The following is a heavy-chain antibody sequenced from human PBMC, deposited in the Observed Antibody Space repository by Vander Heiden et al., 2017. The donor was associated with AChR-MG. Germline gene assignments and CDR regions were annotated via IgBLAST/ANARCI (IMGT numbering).Heavy chain of an antibody. CDR3: ARSGTIAAAFHFDY. J-gene: IGHJ4*02. CDR2: IYYSGST. Sequence: QVQLQESGPGLVKPSETLSLTCTVSGGSISSYYWSWIRQPPGKGLEWIGYIYYSGSTNYNPSLKSRVTISVDTSKNQFSLKLNSVTAADTAVYYCARSGTIAAAFHFDYWGQGTLVTVSS. CDR1: GGSISSYY. D-gene: IGHD6-13*01. V-gene: IGHV4-59*01.